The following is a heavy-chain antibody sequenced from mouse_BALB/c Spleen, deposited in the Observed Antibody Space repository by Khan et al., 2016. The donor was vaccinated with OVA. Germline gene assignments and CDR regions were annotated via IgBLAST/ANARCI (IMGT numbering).Heavy chain of an antibody. CDR3: ANGNYGWFAY. D-gene: IGHD2-1*01. CDR2: ISSAGCYT. J-gene: IGHJ3*01. CDR1: GFTFSSFV. Sequence: EVELVESGGGLVKPGGSLKLSCAASGFTFSSFVMSWVRQTPEKRLEWVATISSAGCYTYYPDSVKGRFIISRDNAKNTQYLQMNSLRSEDTARDYCANGNYGWFAYWGQGTLVTVSA. V-gene: IGHV5-9-1*01.